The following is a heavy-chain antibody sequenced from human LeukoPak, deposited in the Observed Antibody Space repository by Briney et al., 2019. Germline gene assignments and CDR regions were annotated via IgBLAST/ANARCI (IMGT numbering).Heavy chain of an antibody. CDR1: GFTVSSNS. V-gene: IGHV4-4*02. CDR3: ARESVYYDSSGYNDVFDI. J-gene: IGHJ3*02. Sequence: GSLRLSCTVSGFTVSSNSMSWVRQPPGKGLEWIGQIFHSGSTSYSPSLKSRVTISVDKSKNQFSLKLSSVTAADMAVYYCARESVYYDSSGYNDVFDIWGQGTMVTVSS. CDR2: IFHSGST. D-gene: IGHD3-22*01.